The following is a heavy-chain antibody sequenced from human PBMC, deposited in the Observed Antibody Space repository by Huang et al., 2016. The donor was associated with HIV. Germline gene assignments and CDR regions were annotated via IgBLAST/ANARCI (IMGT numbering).Heavy chain of an antibody. Sequence: QVQLQESGPGLVKPSETLSLTCTVSGGSISSYYWSWIRQPAGKGLEWIGGSYSSGSTNYNTALKSRVTMSVDTSKNQFSLRLSSVTAADTAVYFCARAAAGTDWFDPWGQGILVTVSS. CDR1: GGSISSYY. CDR2: SYSSGST. CDR3: ARAAAGTDWFDP. D-gene: IGHD6-13*01. J-gene: IGHJ5*02. V-gene: IGHV4-4*07.